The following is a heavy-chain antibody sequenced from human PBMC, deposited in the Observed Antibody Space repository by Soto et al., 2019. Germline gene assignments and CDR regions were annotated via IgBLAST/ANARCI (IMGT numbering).Heavy chain of an antibody. V-gene: IGHV1-46*01. Sequence: ASVKVSCKASGYTFTSYYMHWVRQAPGQGLEWMGIINPSGGSTSYAQKLQGRVTMTRDTSTSTVYMELSSLRSEDTATYYCARGAYCGGDCSDYYYYGMDVWGQGTTVTVSS. CDR3: ARGAYCGGDCSDYYYYGMDV. CDR1: GYTFTSYY. CDR2: INPSGGST. J-gene: IGHJ6*02. D-gene: IGHD2-21*02.